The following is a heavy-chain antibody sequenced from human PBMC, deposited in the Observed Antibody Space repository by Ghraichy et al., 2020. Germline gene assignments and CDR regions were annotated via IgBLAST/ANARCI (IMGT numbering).Heavy chain of an antibody. D-gene: IGHD3-3*01. V-gene: IGHV4-61*01. CDR3: ARDEEWRGYLGF. J-gene: IGHJ2*01. CDR1: GDSVSSNRYY. Sequence: SETLSLTCTVSGDSVSSNRYYWGWIRQPPGKGLEWIAYIYYTGDNDYNSSLRSRVTISLDTSKNQFSLQVRSVTAADTAVYYCARDEEWRGYLGFWSSGSLVTVSS. CDR2: IYYTGDN.